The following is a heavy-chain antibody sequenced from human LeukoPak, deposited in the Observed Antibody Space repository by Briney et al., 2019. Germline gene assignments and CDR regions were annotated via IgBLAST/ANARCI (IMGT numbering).Heavy chain of an antibody. D-gene: IGHD2-15*01. CDR3: ARVVADYLFFDY. J-gene: IGHJ4*02. V-gene: IGHV3-53*01. Sequence: GGSLRLSCAASGFTVSSNYMSWVRQAPGKGLEWVSVIYSGGSTYYADSVKGRFTISRDNSKNTLYLQMSSLRAEDTAVYYCARVVADYLFFDYWGQGTLVTVSS. CDR1: GFTVSSNY. CDR2: IYSGGST.